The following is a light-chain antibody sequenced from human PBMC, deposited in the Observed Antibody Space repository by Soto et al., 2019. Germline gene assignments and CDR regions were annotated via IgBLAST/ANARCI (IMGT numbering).Light chain of an antibody. Sequence: EIVLTQSPGTLSLSPGERATLSCRASQSVSSYLAWYQQKPGQAPRLLIYDASNRATGIPARFSGSGSGTDFPLTISSLEPEDFAVYYCQHRSNWPPLPLPFGGGTKVEIK. CDR2: DAS. J-gene: IGKJ4*01. CDR1: QSVSSY. V-gene: IGKV3-11*01. CDR3: QHRSNWPPLPLP.